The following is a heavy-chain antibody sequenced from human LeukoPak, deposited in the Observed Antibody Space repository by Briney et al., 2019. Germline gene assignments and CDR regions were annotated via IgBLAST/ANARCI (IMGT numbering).Heavy chain of an antibody. CDR1: GFTFSSFA. D-gene: IGHD6-19*01. CDR3: AKKHFPTSGWIDS. V-gene: IGHV3-23*01. Sequence: GGSLRLSCTASGFTFSSFAMAWVRHAPGKGLECVSTISASLGTPYYSDSVKGRFTISRDNSKNTVALEMNSLRAEDTAVYYCAKKHFPTSGWIDSWGQGTLVTVSS. J-gene: IGHJ4*02. CDR2: ISASLGTP.